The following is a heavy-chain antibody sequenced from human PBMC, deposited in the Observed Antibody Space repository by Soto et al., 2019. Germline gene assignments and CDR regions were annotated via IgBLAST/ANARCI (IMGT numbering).Heavy chain of an antibody. CDR2: INPSGGST. V-gene: IGHV1-46*03. CDR3: ARASRFSSWLLRIRRPPGSLPY. J-gene: IGHJ4*02. CDR1: GYTFTSYY. Sequence: GASVKVSCKASGYTFTSYYMHWVRQAPAQGLEWMGIINPSGGSTSYAQKFQGRVTMTRDTSTSTVYMELSSLRSEDTAVYYCARASRFSSWLLRIRRPPGSLPYWCKGPLVTVS. D-gene: IGHD3-22*01.